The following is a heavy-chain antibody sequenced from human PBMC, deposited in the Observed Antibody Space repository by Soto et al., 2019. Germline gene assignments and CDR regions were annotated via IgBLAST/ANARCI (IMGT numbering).Heavy chain of an antibody. CDR3: ATGLIVTSGDYYYGMAV. Sequence: EVQLVESGGGLVQPGGSLRLSCAASGFTFSDHYMDWVRQAPGKGLEWVGRSRNRGNSYTTEYAASVKGRFTISRDNSKKSLYLQMSSLKTEDTAVYYCATGLIVTSGDYYYGMAVWGQGTTVTVSS. CDR1: GFTFSDHY. D-gene: IGHD2-15*01. CDR2: SRNRGNSYTT. J-gene: IGHJ6*02. V-gene: IGHV3-72*01.